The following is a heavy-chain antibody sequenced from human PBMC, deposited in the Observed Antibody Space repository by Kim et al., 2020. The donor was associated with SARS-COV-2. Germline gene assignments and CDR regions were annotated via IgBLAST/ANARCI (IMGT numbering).Heavy chain of an antibody. D-gene: IGHD3-10*01. J-gene: IGHJ4*02. V-gene: IGHV3-33*01. CDR2: ISNDGTFT. Sequence: GGSLRLSCAASGFIFRNFGIHWVRQAPGKGLEWVAFISNDGTFTTYADSVKGRFTISRDYGENTVYLQMDSLFAGDTALYYCARQSSSHFDFWGQGTLVT. CDR1: GFIFRNFG. CDR3: ARQSSSHFDF.